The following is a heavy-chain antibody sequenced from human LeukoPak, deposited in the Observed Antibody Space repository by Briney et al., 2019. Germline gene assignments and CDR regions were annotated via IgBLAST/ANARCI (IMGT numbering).Heavy chain of an antibody. D-gene: IGHD3-10*01. V-gene: IGHV4-59*01. Sequence: PSETLSLTCTVSGGSISSYYWSWIRQPPGKGLEWIGYIYYSGSTNYNPSLKSRVTISVDTSKNQFSLKLSSVTAADTAVYYCAGAGSGPVFFDIWGQGTMVTVSS. J-gene: IGHJ3*02. CDR3: AGAGSGPVFFDI. CDR2: IYYSGST. CDR1: GGSISSYY.